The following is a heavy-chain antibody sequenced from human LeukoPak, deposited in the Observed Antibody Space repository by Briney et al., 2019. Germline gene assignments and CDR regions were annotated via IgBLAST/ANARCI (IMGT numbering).Heavy chain of an antibody. CDR3: AREAQSFYYDTSGYYTAAAYFDY. Sequence: PGGSLRLSCAASGFTFSSYSMNWVRQAPGKGLEWVSSISSSSSYIYYADSLKGRFTISRDSAKSSPYLQMNSLRAEDTAVYYCAREAQSFYYDTSGYYTAAAYFDYWGQGTLVTVSS. CDR2: ISSSSSYI. D-gene: IGHD3-22*01. CDR1: GFTFSSYS. V-gene: IGHV3-21*01. J-gene: IGHJ4*02.